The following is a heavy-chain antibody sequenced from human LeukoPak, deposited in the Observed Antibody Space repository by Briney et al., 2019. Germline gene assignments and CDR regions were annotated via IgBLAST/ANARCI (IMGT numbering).Heavy chain of an antibody. V-gene: IGHV5-51*01. D-gene: IGHD1-26*01. CDR1: GYSFSNYY. J-gene: IGHJ4*02. Sequence: GESLKISCKGPGYSFSNYYIDWVRQMPGKGLEWMGVMYPGGSDIRYSPSFRGQVTISADKSIDTAYLQWSSLKASDSAMYYCASRTGSYYPFDSWGQGTLVTVSS. CDR2: MYPGGSDI. CDR3: ASRTGSYYPFDS.